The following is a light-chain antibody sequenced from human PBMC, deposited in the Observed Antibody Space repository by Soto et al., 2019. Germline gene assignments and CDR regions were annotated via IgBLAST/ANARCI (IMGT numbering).Light chain of an antibody. Sequence: QSVLTQPASVSGSPGQSITISCTGTSSDVGGYNYVSWYQQHPGKPPKLRISEVSNRPSGVSNRFSGSKSGNTASLTSSGLQAEDGADYYCSSYTSSNTLYVFATGTKLTVL. CDR1: SSDVGGYNY. V-gene: IGLV2-14*01. CDR3: SSYTSSNTLYV. CDR2: EVS. J-gene: IGLJ1*01.